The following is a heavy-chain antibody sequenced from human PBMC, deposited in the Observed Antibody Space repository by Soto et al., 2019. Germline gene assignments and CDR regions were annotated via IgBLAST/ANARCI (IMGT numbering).Heavy chain of an antibody. CDR2: ISYDGSNK. CDR1: GFTFSSYG. CDR3: AKPNPKNWFDP. V-gene: IGHV3-30*18. Sequence: GGSLRLSCAASGFTFSSYGMHWVRQAPGKGLEWVAVISYDGSNKYYADSVKGRFTISRDNSKNTLYLQMNSLRAEDTAVYYCAKPNPKNWFDPLGPGNPAHRLH. D-gene: IGHD2-8*01. J-gene: IGHJ5*02.